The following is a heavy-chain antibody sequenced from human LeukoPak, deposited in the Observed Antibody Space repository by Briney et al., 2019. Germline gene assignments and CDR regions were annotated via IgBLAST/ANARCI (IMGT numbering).Heavy chain of an antibody. V-gene: IGHV4-39*01. CDR3: ARQVATGPYYYDFMDV. D-gene: IGHD1-1*01. CDR2: IYYSGST. Sequence: SETLSLTCTVSGGSISTESYFWGWVRQPPGMELEWIGNIYYSGSTYYNPSLKSRLTISVDTSKNRFSLRLTSVTAADTAVYYCARQVATGPYYYDFMDVWGKGTTLTVSS. CDR1: GGSISTESYF. J-gene: IGHJ6*03.